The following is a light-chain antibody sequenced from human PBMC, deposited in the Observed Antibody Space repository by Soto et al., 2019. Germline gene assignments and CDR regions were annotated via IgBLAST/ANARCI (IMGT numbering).Light chain of an antibody. CDR1: SSDVGGYNY. V-gene: IGLV2-11*01. J-gene: IGLJ2*01. Sequence: QSALTQPRSVSGSPGQSVTISCTGTSSDVGGYNYVSWYQQHPGKAPKVMIYDVSERPSGVPDRFSGSKSGNTASLTISGLQAEDEADYYCCSYAGSYTFVVFGGGTKLT. CDR3: CSYAGSYTFVV. CDR2: DVS.